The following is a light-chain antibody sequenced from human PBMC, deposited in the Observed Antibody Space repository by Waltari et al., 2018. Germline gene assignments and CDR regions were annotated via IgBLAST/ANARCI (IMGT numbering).Light chain of an antibody. V-gene: IGLV2-8*01. CDR3: TSYAGSDKVL. J-gene: IGLJ3*02. Sequence: QSALTQPPSASGSPGQSVTISCTGSSSDVGTYNIVSWYQQHPAKAPNRMIYEVTKRPAGSPDRFSGSKSGNTASLSVSGLQAEDEADYYCTSYAGSDKVLFGGGTKLTVL. CDR1: SSDVGTYNI. CDR2: EVT.